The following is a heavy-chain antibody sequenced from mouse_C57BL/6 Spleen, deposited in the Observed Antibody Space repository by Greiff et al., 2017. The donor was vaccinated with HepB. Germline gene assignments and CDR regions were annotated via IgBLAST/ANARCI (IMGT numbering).Heavy chain of an antibody. CDR1: GYTFTDYN. CDR2: INPNNGGT. Sequence: FQLQQSGPELVKPGASVKMSCKASGYTFTDYNMHWVKQSHGKSLEWIGYINPNNGGTSYNQKFKGKATLTVNKSSSTAYMELRSLTSEDSAVYYCARSYYGSSYVNWYFDVWGTGTTVTVSS. V-gene: IGHV1-22*01. J-gene: IGHJ1*03. CDR3: ARSYYGSSYVNWYFDV. D-gene: IGHD1-1*01.